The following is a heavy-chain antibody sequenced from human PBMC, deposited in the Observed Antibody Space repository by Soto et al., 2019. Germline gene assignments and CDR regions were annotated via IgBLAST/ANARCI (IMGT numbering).Heavy chain of an antibody. Sequence: EVQLVESGGGLVKPGGSLRLSCAASGFTFGSHSMYWVRQAPGKGLEWVSSISGSSSYIYYADSVKGRFTTSRDNAKNTLYLHLNSLSAEDTALYYCGRAGVGVVGAARRPLDYWGQGTLVTVSS. J-gene: IGHJ4*02. D-gene: IGHD1-26*01. CDR1: GFTFGSHS. CDR3: GRAGVGVVGAARRPLDY. V-gene: IGHV3-21*01. CDR2: ISGSSSYI.